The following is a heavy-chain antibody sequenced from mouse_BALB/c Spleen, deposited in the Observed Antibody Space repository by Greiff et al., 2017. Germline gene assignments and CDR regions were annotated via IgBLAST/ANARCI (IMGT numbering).Heavy chain of an antibody. CDR1: GFNIKDYY. CDR3: ARSNYYGSSFYWYFDV. Sequence: VQLQQSGAELVRSGASVKLSCTASGFNIKDYYMHWVKQRPEQGLEWIGWIDPENGDTEYAPKFQGKATMTADTSSNTAYLQLSSLTSEDTAVYYCARSNYYGSSFYWYFDVWGAGTTVTVSS. CDR2: IDPENGDT. D-gene: IGHD1-1*01. J-gene: IGHJ1*01. V-gene: IGHV14-4*02.